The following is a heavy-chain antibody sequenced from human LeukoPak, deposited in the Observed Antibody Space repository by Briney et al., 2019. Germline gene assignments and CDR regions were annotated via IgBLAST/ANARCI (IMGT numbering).Heavy chain of an antibody. J-gene: IGHJ4*02. CDR1: GGSVSSGSYY. CDR2: IYYSGST. Sequence: SETRSLTCTVSGGSVSSGSYYWSWIRQPPGKGLEWIGYIYYSGSTNYNPSLKSRVTISVDTSKNQFSLKLSSVTAADTAVYYCARTDWAVDYYFDYWGQGTLVTVSA. D-gene: IGHD2-21*01. CDR3: ARTDWAVDYYFDY. V-gene: IGHV4-61*01.